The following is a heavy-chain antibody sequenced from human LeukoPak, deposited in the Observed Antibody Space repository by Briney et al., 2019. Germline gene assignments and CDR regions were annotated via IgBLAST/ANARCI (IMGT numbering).Heavy chain of an antibody. J-gene: IGHJ4*01. Sequence: SETLSLTCTVSGVSISRDYWSWIRQPPGKGLEWIGNIYDSGSTNYNPSLKSRVTFSVDTSKNQFSLELTSVTAADTAVYYCARQNPAASGQGLDYWGQGTLVTVSS. CDR1: GVSISRDY. D-gene: IGHD6-13*01. CDR2: IYDSGST. V-gene: IGHV4-59*08. CDR3: ARQNPAASGQGLDY.